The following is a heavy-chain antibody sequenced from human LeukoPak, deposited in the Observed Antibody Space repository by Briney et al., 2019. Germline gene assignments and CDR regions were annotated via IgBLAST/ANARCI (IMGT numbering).Heavy chain of an antibody. CDR2: XYYXXST. Sequence: PSETLSLTCTVSGGSISSYYWXXXXXXXXXXXXXXXXXYYXXSTNYNXSXXXXXTXXXDTSKKQLSLKLSSVTAADTAVYYCARYLGSCSSISCPFHYWGQGTLVTVSS. D-gene: IGHD2-2*01. V-gene: IGHV4-59*08. J-gene: IGHJ4*02. CDR3: ARYLGSCSSISCPFHY. CDR1: GGSISSYY.